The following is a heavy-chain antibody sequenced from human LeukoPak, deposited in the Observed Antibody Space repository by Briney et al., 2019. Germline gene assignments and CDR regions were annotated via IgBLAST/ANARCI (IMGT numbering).Heavy chain of an antibody. Sequence: PGGSLRLPCAASGFTVSSNYMSWVRQAPGKGLEWVSIIYSGGSTFYADSVKGRFSISRDNSKNTLYLQVNGLRTEDTAVYYCAKDRLLNCRGDCYIFDYWGQGTVVTVSS. CDR3: AKDRLLNCRGDCYIFDY. D-gene: IGHD2-21*02. V-gene: IGHV3-53*01. CDR2: IYSGGST. J-gene: IGHJ4*02. CDR1: GFTVSSNY.